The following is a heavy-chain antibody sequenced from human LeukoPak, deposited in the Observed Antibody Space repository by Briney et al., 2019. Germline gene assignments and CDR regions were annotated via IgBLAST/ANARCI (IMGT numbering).Heavy chain of an antibody. CDR1: GGTFSSYA. D-gene: IGHD4-17*01. CDR2: IIPIFGTA. V-gene: IGHV1-69*13. CDR3: ARIVSRANGDPYYFDY. Sequence: SVKVSCKASGGTFSSYAISWVRQAPGQGLEWMGGIIPIFGTANYAQKFQGRVTITAGESTSTAYMELSSLRSEDTAVYYCARIVSRANGDPYYFDYWGQGTLVTVSS. J-gene: IGHJ4*02.